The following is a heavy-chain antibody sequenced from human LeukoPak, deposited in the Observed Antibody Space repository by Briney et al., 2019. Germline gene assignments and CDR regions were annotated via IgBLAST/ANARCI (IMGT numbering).Heavy chain of an antibody. V-gene: IGHV1-2*02. Sequence: TSVKVSCKASGYTFTGFYMHWVRQAPGQGLEWMGWINPNSGGTNYAQKFQGRVTMTRDTSISTAYMELSRLRSDDTAVYYCARDAAFLHLDYWGQGTLVTVSS. CDR2: INPNSGGT. CDR3: ARDAAFLHLDY. J-gene: IGHJ4*02. CDR1: GYTFTGFY. D-gene: IGHD4-11*01.